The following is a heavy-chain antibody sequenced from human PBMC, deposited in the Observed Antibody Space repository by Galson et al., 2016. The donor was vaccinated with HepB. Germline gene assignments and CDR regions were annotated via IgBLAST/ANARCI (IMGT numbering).Heavy chain of an antibody. CDR3: ATPGGSSDVFDI. CDR1: GFTFSYYL. Sequence: SLRLSCAASGFTFSYYLMTWVRQAPGKGLEWVANINQDGSEKYYVDSVKGRFTISRDNAKNSLYLQMNSLRAEDTAVYYRATPGGSSDVFDIWGQGTVVTVSS. CDR2: INQDGSEK. V-gene: IGHV3-7*01. J-gene: IGHJ3*02. D-gene: IGHD6-6*01.